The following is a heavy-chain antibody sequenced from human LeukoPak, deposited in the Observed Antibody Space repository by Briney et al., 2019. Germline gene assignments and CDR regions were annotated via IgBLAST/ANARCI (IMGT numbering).Heavy chain of an antibody. CDR3: AKDLDIAAAH. CDR1: GFAFSSFA. Sequence: GRSLRLSCAASGFAFSSFAMSWIRQTPEKGLEWVSAITGRGDTTYYADSVKGRFAISRDNSKNTLYLQMNRLRVEDTAIYYCAKDLDIAAAHWGQGTLVTVSS. D-gene: IGHD6-13*01. J-gene: IGHJ4*02. CDR2: ITGRGDTT. V-gene: IGHV3-23*01.